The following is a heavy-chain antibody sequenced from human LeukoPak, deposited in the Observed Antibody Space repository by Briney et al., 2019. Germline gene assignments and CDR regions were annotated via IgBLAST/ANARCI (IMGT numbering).Heavy chain of an antibody. CDR3: ARDPSGHNYYFDY. CDR2: ISSSSSYI. CDR1: GFTFSSYR. D-gene: IGHD5-12*01. Sequence: PGGSLRLSCAASGFTFSSYRMNWVRQAPGKGLEWVSSISSSSSYIYYADSVKGRFTISRDNAKNSLYLQMNSLRAEDTAVYYCARDPSGHNYYFDYWGQGTLVTVSS. J-gene: IGHJ4*02. V-gene: IGHV3-21*01.